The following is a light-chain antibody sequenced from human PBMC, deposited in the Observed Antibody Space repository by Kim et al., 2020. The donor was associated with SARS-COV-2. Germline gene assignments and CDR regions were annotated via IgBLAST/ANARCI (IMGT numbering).Light chain of an antibody. V-gene: IGKV1-39*01. CDR3: QQSSSTPRT. CDR2: TAT. CDR1: QSIRRN. Sequence: DIQMTQSPSSLSASVGDRVTITCRASQSIRRNLNWYQQKPGKAPKLLIYTATSLQSGVPSRFSGSGSGTDFTLTISSLQPEDFATYYCQQSSSTPRTFGQGTKVDIK. J-gene: IGKJ1*01.